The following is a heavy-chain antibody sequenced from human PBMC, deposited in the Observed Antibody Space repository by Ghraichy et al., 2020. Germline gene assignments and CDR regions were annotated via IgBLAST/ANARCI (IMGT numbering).Heavy chain of an antibody. CDR3: ARRAASYDSSGYPVEDAFDI. Sequence: SETLSLTCTVSGGSISSSSYYWGWIRQPPGKGLEWIGSIYYSGSTYYNPSLKSRVTISVDTSKNQFSLKLSSVTAADTAVYYCARRAASYDSSGYPVEDAFDIWGQGTMVTVSS. CDR1: GGSISSSSYY. CDR2: IYYSGST. V-gene: IGHV4-39*01. J-gene: IGHJ3*02. D-gene: IGHD3-22*01.